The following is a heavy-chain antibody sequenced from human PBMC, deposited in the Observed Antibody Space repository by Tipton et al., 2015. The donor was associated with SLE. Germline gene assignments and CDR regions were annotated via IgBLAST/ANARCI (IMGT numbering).Heavy chain of an antibody. Sequence: LSLTCTVSGGSISSYYWSWIRQPPGKGLEWIGYIYYSGSTYYNPSLKSRVTISVDTSKNQFSLKLSSVTAADTAVYYCARASIAVAENDAFDIWGQGTMVTVSS. CDR1: GGSISSYY. V-gene: IGHV4-59*12. J-gene: IGHJ3*02. D-gene: IGHD6-19*01. CDR3: ARASIAVAENDAFDI. CDR2: IYYSGST.